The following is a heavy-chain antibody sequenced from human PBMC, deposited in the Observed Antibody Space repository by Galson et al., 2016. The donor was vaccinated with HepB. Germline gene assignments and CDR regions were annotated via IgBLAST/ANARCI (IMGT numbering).Heavy chain of an antibody. D-gene: IGHD6-6*01. CDR2: ISWDSEDI. V-gene: IGHV3-9*01. Sequence: SLRLSCAASGFNFDFYAMHWVRQVPGKGLEWVSGISWDSEDIGYADSVKGRFTVSRDNAKNSLYLQMNSLRPEDTALYYCIKDDRGSPSEGYWGQGTLVTVSS. J-gene: IGHJ4*02. CDR3: IKDDRGSPSEGY. CDR1: GFNFDFYA.